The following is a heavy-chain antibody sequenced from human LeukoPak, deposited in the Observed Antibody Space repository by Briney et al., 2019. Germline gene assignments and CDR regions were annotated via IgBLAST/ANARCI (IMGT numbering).Heavy chain of an antibody. J-gene: IGHJ3*02. CDR1: GYTFTGYY. V-gene: IGHV1-2*02. CDR2: INPNSGGT. D-gene: IGHD2-2*01. Sequence: GASVKASCKASGYTFTGYYMHWVRQAPGQGLEWMGWINPNSGGTNYAQKFQGRVTMTRDTSISTACMELSRLRSDDTAVYYCARVGCSSTSCYAPAFDIWGQGTMVTVSS. CDR3: ARVGCSSTSCYAPAFDI.